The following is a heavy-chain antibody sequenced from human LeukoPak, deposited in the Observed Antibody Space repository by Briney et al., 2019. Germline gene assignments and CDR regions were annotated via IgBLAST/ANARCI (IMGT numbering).Heavy chain of an antibody. V-gene: IGHV4-30-4*01. CDR3: ARGSYDFWSGYYYYYGMDV. Sequence: PSQTLSLTCTVSGGSISSGDYYWSWIRQPPGKGLEWIGYTYYSGSTYYNPSLKSRVTISVDTSKNQFSLKLSSVTAADTAVYYCARGSYDFWSGYYYYYGMDVWGQGTTVTVSS. D-gene: IGHD3-3*01. CDR2: TYYSGST. J-gene: IGHJ6*02. CDR1: GGSISSGDYY.